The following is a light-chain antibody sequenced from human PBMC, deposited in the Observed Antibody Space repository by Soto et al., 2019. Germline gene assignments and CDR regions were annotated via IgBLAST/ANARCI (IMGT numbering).Light chain of an antibody. V-gene: IGLV2-23*01. CDR1: SSDVGSYNL. CDR2: EGS. J-gene: IGLJ2*01. Sequence: QSALTQPASVSGSPGQSITISCTGTSSDVGSYNLVSWYQQHPGKAPKLMIYEGSKRPSGVSNRFSGSKSGNTASLTISGLQAEDEADYYCCSYAXXXTFVVFXGGTKLT. CDR3: CSYAXXXTFVV.